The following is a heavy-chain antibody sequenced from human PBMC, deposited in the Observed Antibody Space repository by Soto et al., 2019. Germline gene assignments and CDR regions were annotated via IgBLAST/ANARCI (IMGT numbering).Heavy chain of an antibody. CDR2: IYYSGST. V-gene: IGHV4-31*03. J-gene: IGHJ5*02. CDR3: ARLDCGGDCYPTTNWFDP. Sequence: QVQLQESGPGLVKPSQTLSLTCTVSGGSISSGGYYWSWIRQHPGKGLEWIGYIYYSGSTYYNPSLKSRVTISVDTSKTQCSLKLSSVTAADTAVYYCARLDCGGDCYPTTNWFDPWGQGTLVTVSS. D-gene: IGHD2-21*02. CDR1: GGSISSGGYY.